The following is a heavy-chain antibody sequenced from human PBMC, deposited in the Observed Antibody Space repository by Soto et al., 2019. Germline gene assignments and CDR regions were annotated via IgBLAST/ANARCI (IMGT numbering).Heavy chain of an antibody. CDR3: ARSYCGGDCPNNWFDP. CDR1: GYILSIYY. CDR2: INPSGGST. D-gene: IGHD2-21*02. V-gene: IGHV1-46*01. Sequence: GASVKVSCKASGYILSIYYMHWVRQAPGQGLEWMGIINPSGGSTTYAQKFQGRVTMTRDTSTSTVYMELSSLTSEDTAMYYCARSYCGGDCPNNWFDPWGQGTPVTVSS. J-gene: IGHJ5*02.